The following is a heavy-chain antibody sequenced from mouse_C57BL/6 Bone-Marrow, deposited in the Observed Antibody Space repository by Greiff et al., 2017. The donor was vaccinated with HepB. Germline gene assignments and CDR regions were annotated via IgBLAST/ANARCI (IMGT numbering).Heavy chain of an antibody. D-gene: IGHD2-1*01. CDR1: GYTFTSYW. CDR3: ARRDGNYFDY. J-gene: IGHJ2*01. CDR2: IYPSDSET. V-gene: IGHV1-61*01. Sequence: VQLQQPGAELVRPGSSVKLSCNASGYTFTSYWMDWVKQRPGQGLEWIGNIYPSDSETHYNQKFKDKATLTVDKSSSTAYMQLSSLTSEDSAVYYCARRDGNYFDYWGQGTTLTVSS.